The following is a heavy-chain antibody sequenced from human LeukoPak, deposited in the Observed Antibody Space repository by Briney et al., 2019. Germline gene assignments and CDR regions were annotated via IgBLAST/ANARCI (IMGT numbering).Heavy chain of an antibody. V-gene: IGHV4-59*11. Sequence: SETLSLTCTVSGGSISNHYWSWIRQPPGKGLEWIGYIYYSGSTSYNPPLKSRVTISVDTSKNQFSLRLSSVTAADTAVYYCARQTGNGGYYFFDYWGQGTPATVSS. CDR2: IYYSGST. CDR1: GGSISNHY. D-gene: IGHD3-22*01. J-gene: IGHJ4*02. CDR3: ARQTGNGGYYFFDY.